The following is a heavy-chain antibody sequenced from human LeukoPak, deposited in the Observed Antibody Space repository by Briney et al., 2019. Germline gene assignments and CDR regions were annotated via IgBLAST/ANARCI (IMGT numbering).Heavy chain of an antibody. CDR1: GGSFSGYY. D-gene: IGHD2-2*01. Sequence: SETLSLTCAVYGGSFSGYYWSWIRQPPGKGLEWIGEISHSGSTNYNPSLKSRVTISVDTSKNQFSLKLSSVTAADTAVYYCARSRRVVVPAAMSRNYYYYGMDVWGQGTTVTVSS. J-gene: IGHJ6*02. CDR2: ISHSGST. CDR3: ARSRRVVVPAAMSRNYYYYGMDV. V-gene: IGHV4-34*01.